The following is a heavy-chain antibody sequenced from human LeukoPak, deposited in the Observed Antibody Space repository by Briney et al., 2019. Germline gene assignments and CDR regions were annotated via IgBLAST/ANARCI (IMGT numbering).Heavy chain of an antibody. D-gene: IGHD1-26*01. CDR3: AKDTQWEGGY. Sequence: GGSLRLSCAASGFTFSSYALSWVRQAPGKGLEWVSGITDSGTGTYYADSVKGRFTISRDNSKNTVYLQMSSLRAEDTAVYYCAKDTQWEGGYWGQGTLVTVSS. CDR2: ITDSGTGT. J-gene: IGHJ4*02. V-gene: IGHV3-23*01. CDR1: GFTFSSYA.